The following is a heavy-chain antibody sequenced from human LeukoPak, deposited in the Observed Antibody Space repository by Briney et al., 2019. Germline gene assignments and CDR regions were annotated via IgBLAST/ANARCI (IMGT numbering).Heavy chain of an antibody. CDR1: GFSLSTNGVG. V-gene: IGHV2-5*01. D-gene: IGHD3-22*01. CDR2: IHWNDDK. J-gene: IGHJ4*02. CDR3: AHRYFYDNSGYPV. Sequence: SGPTLVKPTQTLTLTCTFSGFSLSTNGVGVGWIRQPPGKALKWLGFIHWNDDKRYSPSLTSRLTITKDTYTTQVALTMTNMDPVDTGTYYCAHRYFYDNSGYPVWGQGTLVTVSS.